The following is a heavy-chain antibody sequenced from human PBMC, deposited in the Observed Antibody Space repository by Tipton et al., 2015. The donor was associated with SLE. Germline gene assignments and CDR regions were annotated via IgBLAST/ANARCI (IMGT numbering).Heavy chain of an antibody. Sequence: LRLSCTVSGGSISTSNQYWGWFRQPPGKGLEWIGSIYYSGSTYYNPSLKSRLTISVDTSKNQFSLKLSSVTAADTAVYYCATDYYDSSGYSGGFDYWGQGTLVTVSS. J-gene: IGHJ4*02. CDR1: GGSISTSNQY. V-gene: IGHV4-39*07. CDR3: ATDYYDSSGYSGGFDY. CDR2: IYYSGST. D-gene: IGHD3-22*01.